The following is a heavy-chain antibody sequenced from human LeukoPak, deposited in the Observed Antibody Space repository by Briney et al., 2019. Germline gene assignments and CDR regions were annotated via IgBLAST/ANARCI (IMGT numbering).Heavy chain of an antibody. J-gene: IGHJ5*02. CDR2: IYYSGTT. V-gene: IGHV4-39*01. CDR3: ARGIAVAAHWFDP. Sequence: KASETLSLTCSVSGGSISSSSYYWGWIRQPPGKGLEWIGTIYYSGTTYYNPSLRSRLTISVDTSKNQFSLKLSSVTAADTAVYYCARGIAVAAHWFDPWGHGTLVTVSS. CDR1: GGSISSSSYY. D-gene: IGHD6-19*01.